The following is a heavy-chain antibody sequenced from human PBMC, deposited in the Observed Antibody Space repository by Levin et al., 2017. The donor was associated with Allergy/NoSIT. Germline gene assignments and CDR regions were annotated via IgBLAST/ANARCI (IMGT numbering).Heavy chain of an antibody. CDR3: ARGVGSGPYYCYGMDD. CDR2: MNPNSGNT. CDR1: GYTFTSYD. Sequence: ASVKVSCKASGYTFTSYDINWVRQATGQGLEWMGWMNPNSGNTGYAQKFQGRVTMTRNTSISTAYMELSSLRSEDTAVYYCARGVGSGPYYCYGMDDWGQGTTVTVSS. J-gene: IGHJ6*02. V-gene: IGHV1-8*01. D-gene: IGHD6-19*01.